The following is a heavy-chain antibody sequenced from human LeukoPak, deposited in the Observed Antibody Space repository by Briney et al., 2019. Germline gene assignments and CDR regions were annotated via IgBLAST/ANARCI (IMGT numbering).Heavy chain of an antibody. CDR2: IYTSGST. D-gene: IGHD3-10*01. Sequence: SETLSLTCTVSGGSISSYYWSWIRQPPGKGLEWIGYIYTSGSTNYNPSLKSRVTMSVDTSKNQFSLKLSSVTAADTAVYYCAREVARRYYGSGSYAPMYYFDYWGQGTLVTVSS. CDR1: GGSISSYY. V-gene: IGHV4-4*09. J-gene: IGHJ4*02. CDR3: AREVARRYYGSGSYAPMYYFDY.